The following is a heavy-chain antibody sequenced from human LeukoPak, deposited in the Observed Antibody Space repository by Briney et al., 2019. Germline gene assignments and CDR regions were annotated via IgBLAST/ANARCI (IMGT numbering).Heavy chain of an antibody. V-gene: IGHV3-7*01. CDR1: GFTFNRDW. CDR3: ATKEPSTSGWSY. D-gene: IGHD6-19*01. CDR2: IKEDGSEK. Sequence: GGSLRLSCAASGFTFNRDWTAWVRQAPGKGLEWVANIKEDGSEKNYVDSVKGRFTISRDNAINSVYLQMNDLRAEDTGVYYCATKEPSTSGWSYWGQGTLVTVSS. J-gene: IGHJ4*02.